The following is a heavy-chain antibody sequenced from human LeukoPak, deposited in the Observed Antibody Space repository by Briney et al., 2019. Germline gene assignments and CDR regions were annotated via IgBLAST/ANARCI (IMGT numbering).Heavy chain of an antibody. V-gene: IGHV3-74*01. CDR3: ARDGFTAAVAGRFDY. CDR2: ISSDGSDT. Sequence: GGSLRLSCSASGFSFTSYWMHWVRQVPGKGLEWVSVISSDGSDTIYADSVKGRFTISRDNAKNSLYLQMNSLRAEDTAVYYCARDGFTAAVAGRFDYWGQGTLVTVSS. D-gene: IGHD6-19*01. CDR1: GFSFTSYW. J-gene: IGHJ4*02.